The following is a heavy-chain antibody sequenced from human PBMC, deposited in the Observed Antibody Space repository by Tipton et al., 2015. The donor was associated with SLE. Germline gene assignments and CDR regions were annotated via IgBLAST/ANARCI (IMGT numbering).Heavy chain of an antibody. Sequence: SLRLSCAASGFTFSSYGMHWVRQAPGKGLEWVAFIRYDGSNKYYADSVKGRFTISRDNSKNTLYLQMNSLRAEDTAVYYCAKTHWRMGSSWFCDSWGQGTLVTVSS. J-gene: IGHJ4*02. D-gene: IGHD6-13*01. CDR3: AKTHWRMGSSWFCDS. CDR2: IRYDGSNK. CDR1: GFTFSSYG. V-gene: IGHV3-30*02.